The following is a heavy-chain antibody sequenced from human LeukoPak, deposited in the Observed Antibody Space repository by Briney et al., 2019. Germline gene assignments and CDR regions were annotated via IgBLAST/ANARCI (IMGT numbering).Heavy chain of an antibody. D-gene: IGHD3-16*01. J-gene: IGHJ4*02. CDR1: GYTFSSHG. V-gene: IGHV3-23*01. CDR3: AKVSVCYGCYLDY. CDR2: INGAGDNT. Sequence: QTGGSLRLPCAASGYTFSSHGLTWVRQAPGKGLEWVSTINGAGDNTYYAETVKGRFTISRDNSKNTLYLQMHSLRAEDTAIYYCAKVSVCYGCYLDYWGQGTLVTVS.